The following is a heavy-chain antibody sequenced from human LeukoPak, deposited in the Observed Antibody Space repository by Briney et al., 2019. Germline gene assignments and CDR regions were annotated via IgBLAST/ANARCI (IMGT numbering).Heavy chain of an antibody. J-gene: IGHJ4*02. V-gene: IGHV3-23*01. Sequence: PGGSLRLSCAASGFTFSSYAMSWVRQAPGKGLEWVSAISGSGGSTYYADSVKGRFTIPRDNSKNTLYLQMNSLRAEDTAVYYCAKLPYCSSTSCPPDYWGQGTLVTVSS. CDR1: GFTFSSYA. CDR2: ISGSGGST. D-gene: IGHD2-2*01. CDR3: AKLPYCSSTSCPPDY.